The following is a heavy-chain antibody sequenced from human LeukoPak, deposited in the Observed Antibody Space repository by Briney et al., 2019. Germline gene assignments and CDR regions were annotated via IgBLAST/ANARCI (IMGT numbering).Heavy chain of an antibody. J-gene: IGHJ4*02. CDR1: GGSISSSNW. D-gene: IGHD3-22*01. CDR2: IYHSGST. CDR3: ARDTDYYDSSGYYGY. Sequence: SETLSLTCAVSGGSISSSNWWSWVRQPPGKGLEWIGEIYHSGSTNYNPSLKSRVTISVDKSKNQFSLKLSSVTAADTAVYYCARDTDYYDSSGYYGYWGQGTLVTVSS. V-gene: IGHV4-4*02.